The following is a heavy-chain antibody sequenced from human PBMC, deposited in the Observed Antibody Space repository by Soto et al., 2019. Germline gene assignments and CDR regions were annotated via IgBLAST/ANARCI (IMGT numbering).Heavy chain of an antibody. CDR1: GFTFSTYA. J-gene: IGHJ3*02. D-gene: IGHD1-26*01. CDR2: IKSSGSPT. Sequence: EVQLLESGGGWVQPGGSLRLSCAASGFTFSTYAMTWVRLAPGRGLEWVLGIKSSGSPTDYPESVKGRFTISRDNLMNTLFLDMNGLRAEDTAIYYCAKTEVGATPAGSDAFDIWGQGTMVTVSS. CDR3: AKTEVGATPAGSDAFDI. V-gene: IGHV3-23*05.